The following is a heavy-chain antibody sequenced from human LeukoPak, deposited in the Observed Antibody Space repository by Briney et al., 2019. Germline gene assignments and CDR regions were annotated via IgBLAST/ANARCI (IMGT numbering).Heavy chain of an antibody. D-gene: IGHD4-17*01. J-gene: IGHJ4*02. CDR1: GYTFTSYY. CDR3: TRDYGENAHDY. Sequence: ASVKLSCKTSGYTFTSYYLHWLRQPPGPGLEWMGRTNPVNGGTNYAQKFPGRVTVTRDTSISTAYMELSSLISDDSAVYYCTRDYGENAHDYWGQGTLVTVSS. CDR2: TNPVNGGT. V-gene: IGHV1-2*06.